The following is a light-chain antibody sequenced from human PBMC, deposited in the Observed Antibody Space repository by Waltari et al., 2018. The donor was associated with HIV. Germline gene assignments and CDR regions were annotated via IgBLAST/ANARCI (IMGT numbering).Light chain of an antibody. V-gene: IGLV2-14*01. CDR3: SSHTKTDLLL. Sequence: HSALTQPASVSGSPGQSVTISCTGTGDDIGLYNYVSWSQQHPGKAPQLIFYEVNQRPSGVSFRFSGSKSGDTASLTISGLQSGDEADYFGSSHTKTDLLLFGGGTKLTVL. CDR1: GDDIGLYNY. J-gene: IGLJ2*01. CDR2: EVN.